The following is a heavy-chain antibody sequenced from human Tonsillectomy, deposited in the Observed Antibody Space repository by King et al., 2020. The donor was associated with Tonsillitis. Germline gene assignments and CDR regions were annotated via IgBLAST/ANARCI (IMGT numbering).Heavy chain of an antibody. V-gene: IGHV4-34*01. J-gene: IGHJ4*02. Sequence: VQLQQWGAGLLKPSETLSLTCAVYGGSFSDYYWSWIRQPPGKGLEWIGEINHSGSTNYNPSLKSRVTISVDTSKNQFSLKVSSVTAADTAVYYCARGFYEYYFDYWGQGTLVTVSS. CDR1: GGSFSDYY. CDR3: ARGFYEYYFDY. CDR2: INHSGST. D-gene: IGHD2/OR15-2a*01.